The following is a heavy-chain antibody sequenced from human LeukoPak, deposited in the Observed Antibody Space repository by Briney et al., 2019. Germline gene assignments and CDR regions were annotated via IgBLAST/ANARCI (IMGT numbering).Heavy chain of an antibody. V-gene: IGHV3-66*03. CDR1: GFSVSSYG. J-gene: IGHJ5*02. CDR3: VRDRAEGRAWVEFDP. CDR2: LYSNGGK. Sequence: GGSLRLSCVASGFSVSSYGMSWVRQAPGKAPEWVSLLYSNGGKYYADSVQGRFIISRDNSKNTLHLQMNNLRVEDTAVYHCVRDRAEGRAWVEFDPWGQGTVVTVSS.